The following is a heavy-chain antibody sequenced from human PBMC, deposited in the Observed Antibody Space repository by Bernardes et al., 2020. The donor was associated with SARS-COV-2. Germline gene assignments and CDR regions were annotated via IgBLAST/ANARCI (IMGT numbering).Heavy chain of an antibody. Sequence: GGSLRLSCAASGFTFSSYSMNWVRQAPGKGLEWVSSISSSSSYIYYADSVKGRFTISRDNAKNSLYLQMNSLRAEDTAVYYCARGFGYGDYVFDYWGQGTLVTVSS. V-gene: IGHV3-21*01. CDR1: GFTFSSYS. D-gene: IGHD4-17*01. CDR2: ISSSSSYI. J-gene: IGHJ4*02. CDR3: ARGFGYGDYVFDY.